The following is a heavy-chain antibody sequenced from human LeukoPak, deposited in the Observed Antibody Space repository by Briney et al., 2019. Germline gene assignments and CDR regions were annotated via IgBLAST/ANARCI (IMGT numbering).Heavy chain of an antibody. V-gene: IGHV4-31*11. D-gene: IGHD6-19*01. CDR1: GASISSGGDS. CDR2: INYSGST. CDR3: ARIAVAAYPYYFDY. Sequence: SETLSLTCGVSGASISSGGDSWSWIRQPPGKGLEWIGYINYSGSTYYNPSLKSRVTISVDTSKNQFSLKLSSVTAADTAVYYCARIAVAAYPYYFDYWGQGTLVTVSS. J-gene: IGHJ4*02.